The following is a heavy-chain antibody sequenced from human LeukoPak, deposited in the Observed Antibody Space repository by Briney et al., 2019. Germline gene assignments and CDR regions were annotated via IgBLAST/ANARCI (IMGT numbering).Heavy chain of an antibody. J-gene: IGHJ4*02. V-gene: IGHV3-48*04. CDR2: ISSSGSTI. Sequence: PGGSLRLSCAASGFTFSSYSMNWVRQAPGKGLEWVSYISSSGSTIYYADSVKSRFTISRDNAKNSLYLQMNSLRAEDTAVYYCARDPMGYYDSSGYDYWGQGTLVTVSS. D-gene: IGHD3-22*01. CDR3: ARDPMGYYDSSGYDY. CDR1: GFTFSSYS.